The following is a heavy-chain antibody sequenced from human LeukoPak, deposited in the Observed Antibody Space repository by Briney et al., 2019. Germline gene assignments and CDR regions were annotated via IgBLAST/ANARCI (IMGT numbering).Heavy chain of an antibody. J-gene: IGHJ4*02. V-gene: IGHV1-18*01. CDR2: ISAYNGNT. CDR3: VRDKGSGWSARYFDY. D-gene: IGHD6-19*01. CDR1: GYTFTSYG. Sequence: GASVKVSCKASGYTFTSYGISWVRQAPGQGLEWMGWISAYNGNTNYAQKLQGRVTMTTDTSTSTAYMELRSLRSDDTAVYYCVRDKGSGWSARYFDYWGQGTLVTVSS.